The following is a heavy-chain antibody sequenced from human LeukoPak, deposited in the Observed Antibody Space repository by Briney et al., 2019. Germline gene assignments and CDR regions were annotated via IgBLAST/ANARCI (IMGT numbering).Heavy chain of an antibody. V-gene: IGHV1-18*01. D-gene: IGHD5-24*01. CDR3: ARVLGRDGYNAGLDY. Sequence: ASVKVSCKASGYTFTSYAMNWVRQAPGQGLEWMGWISAYNGNTNYAQKLQGRVTMTTDTSTSTAYMELRSLRSDDTAVYYCARVLGRDGYNAGLDYWGQGTLVTVSS. CDR2: ISAYNGNT. CDR1: GYTFTSYA. J-gene: IGHJ4*02.